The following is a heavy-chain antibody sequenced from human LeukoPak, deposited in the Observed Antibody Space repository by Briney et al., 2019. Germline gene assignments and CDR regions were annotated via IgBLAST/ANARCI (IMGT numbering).Heavy chain of an antibody. D-gene: IGHD3-10*01. Sequence: GASVKVSCKASGYTFTSYGLSWVRQAPGQGLEWMGWISAYNGNTNYAQKVQGRVTMTTDTSTSTAYMELRSLRSDDTAVYYCARKYYYGSGSSTQFDYWGQGTLVTVSS. J-gene: IGHJ4*02. CDR2: ISAYNGNT. CDR3: ARKYYYGSGSSTQFDY. CDR1: GYTFTSYG. V-gene: IGHV1-18*01.